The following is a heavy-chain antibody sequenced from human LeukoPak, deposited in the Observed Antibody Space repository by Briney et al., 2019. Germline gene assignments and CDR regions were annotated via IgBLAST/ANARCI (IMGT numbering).Heavy chain of an antibody. CDR3: ARESEYATATVDY. CDR2: ISSNGGST. D-gene: IGHD4-17*01. CDR1: GFTFSSYA. V-gene: IGHV3-64*01. Sequence: PGGSLRLSCAASGFTFSSYAMHWVRQAPGKGLEYVSAISSNGGSTYYANSVKGRFTISRDNSKNTLYLQMGSLRAEDMAVYYCARESEYATATVDYWGRGTLVTVSS. J-gene: IGHJ4*02.